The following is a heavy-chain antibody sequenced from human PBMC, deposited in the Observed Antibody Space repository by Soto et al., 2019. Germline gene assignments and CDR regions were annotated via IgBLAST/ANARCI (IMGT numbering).Heavy chain of an antibody. CDR3: ARVWGYRGASDGRERDY. J-gene: IGHJ4*02. CDR2: LHHSGST. V-gene: IGHV4-34*01. D-gene: IGHD6-13*01. Sequence: ASKTLSHNCGVDRGRSSGYFPYQHHQTPGKGLEWIGELHHSGSTTYNPSLQSRVTTSVDMSKNQLSLKLSSVTAADTAVYYCARVWGYRGASDGRERDYWGPGTAVTVSS. CDR1: RGRSSGYF.